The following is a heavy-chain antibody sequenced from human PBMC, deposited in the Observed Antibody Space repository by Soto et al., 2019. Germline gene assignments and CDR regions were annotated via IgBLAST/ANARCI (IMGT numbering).Heavy chain of an antibody. V-gene: IGHV4-59*01. CDR3: ARVLKAAWDRGYMDV. D-gene: IGHD1-26*01. CDR2: IYYSGST. CDR1: GGSISSYY. Sequence: SETLSLTCTVSGGSISSYYWSWIRQPPGKGLEWIGYIYYSGSTNYNPSLKSRVTISVDTSKNQFSLKLSSVTAADTAVYYCARVLKAAWDRGYMDVWGKGTTVTVSS. J-gene: IGHJ6*03.